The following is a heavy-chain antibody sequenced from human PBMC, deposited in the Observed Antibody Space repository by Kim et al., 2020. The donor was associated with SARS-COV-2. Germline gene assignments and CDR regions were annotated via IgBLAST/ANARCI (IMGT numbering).Heavy chain of an antibody. CDR1: GYIFTDYY. D-gene: IGHD6-6*01. CDR2: INPHSGGT. Sequence: ASVKVSCKASGYIFTDYYLHWVRQAPGQWLEWMGRINPHSGGTNSAQKFQGRVTMTRDTSITIAYIELSSLRSDDTAVYYCARGRQLATSYDRFDIWGQG. V-gene: IGHV1-2*06. CDR3: ARGRQLATSYDRFDI. J-gene: IGHJ3*02.